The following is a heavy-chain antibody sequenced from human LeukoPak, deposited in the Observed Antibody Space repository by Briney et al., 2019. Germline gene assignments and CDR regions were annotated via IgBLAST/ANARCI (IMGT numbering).Heavy chain of an antibody. CDR2: IRYDGSNK. D-gene: IGHD6-6*01. CDR3: AKLPSIAARRWADAFDI. V-gene: IGHV3-30*02. CDR1: GFTFSSYG. Sequence: GGSLRLSCAASGFTFSSYGMHWVRQAPGKGLEWVAFIRYDGSNKYYADSVKGRFTISRDNSKNTLYLQMNSLRAEDTAVYYCAKLPSIAARRWADAFDIWGQGTVVTVSS. J-gene: IGHJ3*02.